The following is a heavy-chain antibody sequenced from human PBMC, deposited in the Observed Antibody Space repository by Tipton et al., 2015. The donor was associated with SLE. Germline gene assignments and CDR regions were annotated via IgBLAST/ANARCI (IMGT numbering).Heavy chain of an antibody. CDR2: IYYSGST. Sequence: TLSLTCTVSGGYISSSSYYWGWIRQPPGKGLEWIGSIYYSGSTYYNPSLKSRVTISVDTSKNQFSLKLSSVTAADTAVYYCATYTPGSFDYWGQGTLVTVSS. CDR1: GGYISSSSYY. CDR3: ATYTPGSFDY. V-gene: IGHV4-39*07. D-gene: IGHD2-2*02. J-gene: IGHJ4*02.